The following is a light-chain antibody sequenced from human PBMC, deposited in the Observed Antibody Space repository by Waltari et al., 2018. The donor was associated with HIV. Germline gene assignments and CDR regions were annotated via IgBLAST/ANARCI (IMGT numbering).Light chain of an antibody. Sequence: DRVTITCRASQTISDWLAWYQQKPGSAPNLLIYKASDLETGVPSRFSGSGSGTEFTLTISGLQPGDSANYFCQQYNIYPYTFGQGTKVEIK. CDR1: QTISDW. CDR2: KAS. CDR3: QQYNIYPYT. V-gene: IGKV1-5*03. J-gene: IGKJ1*01.